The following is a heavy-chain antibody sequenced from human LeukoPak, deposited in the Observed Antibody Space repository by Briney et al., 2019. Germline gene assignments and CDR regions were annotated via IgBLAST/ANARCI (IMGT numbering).Heavy chain of an antibody. V-gene: IGHV1-8*01. J-gene: IGHJ4*02. D-gene: IGHD3-10*01. CDR3: ATENPMVRGVIIRILDY. CDR1: GYTFTSYD. CDR2: MNPNSGNT. Sequence: ASVKLSCKASGYTFTSYDINWVRQATGQGLEWMGWMNPNSGNTGYAQKFQGRVTITADKSTSTAYMELSSLRSEDTAVYYCATENPMVRGVIIRILDYWGQGTLVTVSS.